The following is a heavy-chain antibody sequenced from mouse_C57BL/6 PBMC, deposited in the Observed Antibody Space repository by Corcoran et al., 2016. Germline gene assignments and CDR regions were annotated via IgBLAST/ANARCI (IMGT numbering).Heavy chain of an antibody. Sequence: EVQLQQSGAELVKPGASVKWSCTASGFNIKDYYMHGVKQRTEQGLEWIGRMDPEDGETKYAPKFQGKATITADTSSNTAYLQLSSLTSEDTAVYYCGGGYDYGGAYWGQGTLVTVSA. J-gene: IGHJ3*01. CDR1: GFNIKDYY. CDR3: GGGYDYGGAY. CDR2: MDPEDGET. D-gene: IGHD2-4*01. V-gene: IGHV14-2*01.